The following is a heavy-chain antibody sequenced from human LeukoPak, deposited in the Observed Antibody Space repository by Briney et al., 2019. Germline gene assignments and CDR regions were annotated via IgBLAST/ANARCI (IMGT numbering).Heavy chain of an antibody. CDR3: ARSLSGSYTTYYYYYYMDV. CDR2: INWNGGST. CDR1: GFTFDDYG. J-gene: IGHJ6*03. D-gene: IGHD1-26*01. Sequence: PGGSLRLSCAASGFTFDDYGMSWVRQAPGKGLEWVSGINWNGGSTGYADSVKGRFTISRDNAKNSLYLQMNSLRAEDTALYYCARSLSGSYTTYYYYYYMDVWGKGTTVTVSS. V-gene: IGHV3-20*04.